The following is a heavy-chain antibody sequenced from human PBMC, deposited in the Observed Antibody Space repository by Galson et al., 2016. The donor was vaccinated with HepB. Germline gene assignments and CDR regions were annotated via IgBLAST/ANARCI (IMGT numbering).Heavy chain of an antibody. J-gene: IGHJ5*02. CDR2: IYWDGDK. CDR1: GFSLSTSGVG. CDR3: AHTQDEMGWGVIITSGWFDP. V-gene: IGHV2-5*02. D-gene: IGHD3-10*01. Sequence: PALVKPTQTLTLTCTFSGFSLSTSGVGVGWIRQPPGKALEWLALIYWDGDKRYSPFVKSRLTITKDTSKNQVVLTMTNMDPVDTATYYCAHTQDEMGWGVIITSGWFDPWGQGTLVTVSS.